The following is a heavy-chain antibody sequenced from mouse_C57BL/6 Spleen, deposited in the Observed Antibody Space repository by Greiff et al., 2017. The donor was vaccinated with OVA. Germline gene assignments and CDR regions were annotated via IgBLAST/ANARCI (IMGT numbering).Heavy chain of an antibody. CDR3: ARTVVARDFDY. CDR1: GYTFTSYW. V-gene: IGHV1-64*01. Sequence: VQLQQPGAELVKPGASVKLSCKASGYTFTSYWMHWVKQRPGQGLEWIGMIHPNSGSTNYNEKFKSKATLTVDKSSSTAYMQLSSLTSEDSAVYYCARTVVARDFDYWGQGTTLTVSS. J-gene: IGHJ2*01. CDR2: IHPNSGST. D-gene: IGHD1-1*01.